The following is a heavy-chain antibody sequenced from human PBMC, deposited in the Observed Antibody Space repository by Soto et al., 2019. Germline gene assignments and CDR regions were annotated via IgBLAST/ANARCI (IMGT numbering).Heavy chain of an antibody. D-gene: IGHD6-13*01. V-gene: IGHV3-21*01. CDR2: ISSSSSYI. J-gene: IGHJ3*02. CDR1: GFTFSSYS. CDR3: ARRIAAAYGDALDI. Sequence: GGSLRLSCAASGFTFSSYSMNWVRQAPGKGLEWVSSISSSSSYIYYADSVKGRFTISRDNAKNSLYLQMNSLRAEDTAVYYCARRIAAAYGDALDIWGQGTMVTVSS.